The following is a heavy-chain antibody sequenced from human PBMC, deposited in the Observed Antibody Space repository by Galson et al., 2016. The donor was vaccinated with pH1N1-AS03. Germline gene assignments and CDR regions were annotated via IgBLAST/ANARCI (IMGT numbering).Heavy chain of an antibody. D-gene: IGHD6-13*01. CDR2: ITSGGNT. Sequence: SLRLSCAASGFSFSSYAMSWVRQAPGKGPQWVSSITSGGNTYYADSVKGRFTIPRDNSKQTLYLQMNSLRAEDAAVYLCAKDKGSSRHDDYWGQGTRVTVSS. CDR1: GFSFSSYA. CDR3: AKDKGSSRHDDY. J-gene: IGHJ4*02. V-gene: IGHV3-23*01.